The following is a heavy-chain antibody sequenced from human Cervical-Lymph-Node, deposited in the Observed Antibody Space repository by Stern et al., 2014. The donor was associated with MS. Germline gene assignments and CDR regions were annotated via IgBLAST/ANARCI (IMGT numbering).Heavy chain of an antibody. J-gene: IGHJ4*02. V-gene: IGHV1-2*06. CDR2: INPNTGGA. CDR3: ARGGYDPQKGGMFYFDY. CDR1: GYTFSGYF. D-gene: IGHD5-18*01. Sequence: VQLVESGAELKKPGASVRVSCKASGYTFSGYFMHWVRQAPGQGLEWMGRINPNTGGANYAQKFEGGVTLTRDTSITTAYMELSRLTFDDTAVYYCARGGYDPQKGGMFYFDYWGQGTLVTVPS.